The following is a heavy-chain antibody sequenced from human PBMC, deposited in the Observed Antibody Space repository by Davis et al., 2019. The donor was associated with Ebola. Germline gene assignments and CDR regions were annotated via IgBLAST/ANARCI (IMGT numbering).Heavy chain of an antibody. Sequence: ASVKVSCKASGYTFTGYYMHWVRQAPGQGLEWMGRINPNSGGTNYAQKFQGRVTMTRDTSISTAYMELSSLRSEDTAVYFCARDSSGVVGANDFDYWGQGTLVTVSS. D-gene: IGHD1-26*01. CDR1: GYTFTGYY. CDR3: ARDSSGVVGANDFDY. CDR2: INPNSGGT. V-gene: IGHV1-2*06. J-gene: IGHJ4*02.